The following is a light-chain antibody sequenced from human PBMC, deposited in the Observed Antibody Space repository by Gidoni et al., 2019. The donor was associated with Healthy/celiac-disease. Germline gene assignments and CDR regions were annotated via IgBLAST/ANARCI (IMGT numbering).Light chain of an antibody. CDR3: QQSYSTPDI. V-gene: IGKV1-39*01. CDR2: AAS. CDR1: KIISSY. J-gene: IGKJ2*01. Sequence: DIQMTQSPSSLSASVGDRVTITGRASKIISSYLIWDQQKPGKAPKLLIYAASRLQSGVPSRFSGSGSGTDFTLTISSLQPEDFATYYCQQSYSTPDIFDQGTKLEIK.